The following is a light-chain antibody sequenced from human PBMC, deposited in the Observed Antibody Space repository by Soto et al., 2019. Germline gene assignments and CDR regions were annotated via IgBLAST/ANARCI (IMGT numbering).Light chain of an antibody. Sequence: DIQMTQSPSTLSASVGDRVTITCRASQSISNWLAWYQQKAGKAPKILIYDASSLGSGVPSRFSGSGSGTEFTLTISSLQSEDFAVYYCQQYNSWPLTFGGGTKVEIK. CDR2: DAS. J-gene: IGKJ4*01. CDR1: QSISNW. V-gene: IGKV1-5*01. CDR3: QQYNSWPLT.